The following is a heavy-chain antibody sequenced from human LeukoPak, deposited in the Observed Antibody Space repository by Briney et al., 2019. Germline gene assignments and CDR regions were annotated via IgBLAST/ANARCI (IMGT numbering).Heavy chain of an antibody. CDR3: ARNLPAADY. Sequence: GGSLRLSCAASGSTFSSHTMNWVRQAPAKGLEWVSYISSSSSVIYYADSVKGRFSISRDNAKNSLYLQMNSLRAEDTAVYYCARNLPAADYWGQGTLVTVSS. V-gene: IGHV3-48*04. J-gene: IGHJ4*02. D-gene: IGHD2-2*01. CDR1: GSTFSSHT. CDR2: ISSSSSVI.